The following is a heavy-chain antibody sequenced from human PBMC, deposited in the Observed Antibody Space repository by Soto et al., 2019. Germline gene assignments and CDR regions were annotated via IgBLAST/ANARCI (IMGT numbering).Heavy chain of an antibody. D-gene: IGHD6-6*01. CDR2: IYSSVNT. CDR1: GTSVDSVKHY. V-gene: IGHV4-30-4*02. J-gene: IGHJ5*02. Sequence: SDTLSLTCPVSGTSVDSVKHYWSWLRQPPGKGLEWIGYIYSSVNTYYNPSLKSRLKILVDKSRNQFSLRLNSVTSADTAVYFCATSEYSSLSINWFDPWGQGALVTVS. CDR3: ATSEYSSLSINWFDP.